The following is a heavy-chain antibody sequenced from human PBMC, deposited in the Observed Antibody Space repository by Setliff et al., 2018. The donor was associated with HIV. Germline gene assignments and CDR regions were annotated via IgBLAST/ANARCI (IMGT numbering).Heavy chain of an antibody. J-gene: IGHJ4*01. V-gene: IGHV3-30*04. Sequence: PGGSLRLSCEAFSSYAMHWVRQAPGKGLVWVAVISYDGSNKYYADSVKGRFTISRDNSKNTLYLQMNSLRAEDTAMYYCARDQSPTYFYDSAYRPYFDYWGQGTLVTVSS. D-gene: IGHD3-22*01. CDR1: SSYA. CDR2: ISYDGSNK. CDR3: ARDQSPTYFYDSAYRPYFDY.